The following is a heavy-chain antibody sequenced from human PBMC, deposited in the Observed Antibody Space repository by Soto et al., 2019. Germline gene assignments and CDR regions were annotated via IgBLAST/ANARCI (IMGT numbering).Heavy chain of an antibody. Sequence: QAQLVESGGGVVQPGRSLRLSCAASGFTFSSYGMHWVRQAPGTGLEWVAVISYDGGIQHYADSVKGRFTISRDNSKNMVLLQMNSLRAEHPSVYYCVSVRGYGLASVPHSWGQGTLVSVSS. D-gene: IGHD3-10*01. V-gene: IGHV3-30*03. J-gene: IGHJ4*02. CDR2: ISYDGGIQ. CDR1: GFTFSSYG. CDR3: VSVRGYGLASVPHS.